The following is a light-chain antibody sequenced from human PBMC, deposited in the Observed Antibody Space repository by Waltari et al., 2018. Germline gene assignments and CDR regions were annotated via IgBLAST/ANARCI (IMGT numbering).Light chain of an antibody. CDR3: AAWDDSLGGPYVV. Sequence: QSVLTQPPSASGTPGQRVTISCSGSSSNIGGNTVNWYQHLPGTAPKLLIYSNNRRPAGVPDRFPGSNSGTSASLAISGLQSEDEADYYCAAWDDSLGGPYVVFGGGTKLTVL. J-gene: IGLJ2*01. CDR1: SSNIGGNT. V-gene: IGLV1-44*01. CDR2: SNN.